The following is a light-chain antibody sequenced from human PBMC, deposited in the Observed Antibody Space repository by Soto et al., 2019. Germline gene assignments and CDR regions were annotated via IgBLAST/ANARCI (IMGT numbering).Light chain of an antibody. V-gene: IGKV3-20*01. CDR1: QSFTSRS. Sequence: EIVLTQSPGTLSLSPGERATLSCRASQSFTSRSLAWYQQKPGLAPRLLISGASNRAASIPDRFSGSGSGTDFTLTISRLEPEDFAVYYCQQYDSSPRTFGQGTKV. J-gene: IGKJ1*01. CDR2: GAS. CDR3: QQYDSSPRT.